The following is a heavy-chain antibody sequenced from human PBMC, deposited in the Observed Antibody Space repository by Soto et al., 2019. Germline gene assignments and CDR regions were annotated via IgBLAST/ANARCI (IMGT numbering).Heavy chain of an antibody. CDR2: IIPISGTA. D-gene: IGHD3-22*01. CDR1: GGTFSSYA. V-gene: IGHV1-69*06. CDR3: AREGAYYYDSSGLGVDYFDY. J-gene: IGHJ4*02. Sequence: QVQLVQSGAEVKKPGSSVKVSCKASGGTFSSYAISWVRQAPGQGLEWMGGIIPISGTANYAQKFQGRVTITAEKSTRTAYMELSSLRSEDTAVYYCAREGAYYYDSSGLGVDYFDYWGQGTLVTVSS.